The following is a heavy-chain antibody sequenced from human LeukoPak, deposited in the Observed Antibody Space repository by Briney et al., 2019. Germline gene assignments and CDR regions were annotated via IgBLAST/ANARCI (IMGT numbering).Heavy chain of an antibody. CDR3: ARDRAEHLLLSLGTPDYYMDV. Sequence: ASVKVSCKASGYTFTGYYMHWVRQAPGQGLEWKGWINPHSGATHYAEKFQGRVTMTRDTSMSTAYLELSWLRSDDTAMFYCARDRAEHLLLSLGTPDYYMDVWGKGTTVTVSS. V-gene: IGHV1-2*02. CDR1: GYTFTGYY. CDR2: INPHSGAT. J-gene: IGHJ6*03. D-gene: IGHD3-10*01.